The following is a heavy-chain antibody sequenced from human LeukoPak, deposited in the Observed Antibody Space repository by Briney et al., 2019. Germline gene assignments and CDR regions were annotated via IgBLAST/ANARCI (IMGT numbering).Heavy chain of an antibody. J-gene: IGHJ4*02. D-gene: IGHD3-10*01. CDR1: GGSISSYY. Sequence: SETLSLTCTVSGGSISSYYWSWIRQPPGKGLEWTGYFYYSGSTNYNPSLKRRVTISGDTSKNQFSLKLNSVTAADTAVYYCATSRGVLTPFDYWGQGTLVTVSS. CDR3: ATSRGVLTPFDY. CDR2: FYYSGST. V-gene: IGHV4-59*01.